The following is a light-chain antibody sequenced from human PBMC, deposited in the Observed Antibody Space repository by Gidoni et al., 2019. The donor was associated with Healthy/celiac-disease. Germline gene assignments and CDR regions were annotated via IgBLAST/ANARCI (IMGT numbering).Light chain of an antibody. CDR3: QAWDSSTVV. CDR2: QDS. V-gene: IGLV3-1*01. CDR1: KLGDKY. J-gene: IGLJ2*01. Sequence: SSELTQPPSLSVSPGQTASITCSGDKLGDKYACWYQQKPGQSPVLVIYQDSQRPSGIPERFSGSNSGNTATLTISGTQARDEADYYCQAWDSSTVVFGGGTKLTVL.